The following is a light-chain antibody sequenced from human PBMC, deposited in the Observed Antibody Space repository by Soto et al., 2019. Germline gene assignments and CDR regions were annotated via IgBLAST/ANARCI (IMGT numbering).Light chain of an antibody. CDR3: CSFAGTYIFVI. V-gene: IGLV2-11*01. Sequence: QSALTQPRSVSGSPGQSGTISCSGTSSDVGGYNYVSWYQQQPGKAPKLMIYDVNKRPSGVPDRFSGSKSGNTASLTISGLQTDDEADYYCCSFAGTYIFVIFGGGTKVTVL. CDR1: SSDVGGYNY. J-gene: IGLJ2*01. CDR2: DVN.